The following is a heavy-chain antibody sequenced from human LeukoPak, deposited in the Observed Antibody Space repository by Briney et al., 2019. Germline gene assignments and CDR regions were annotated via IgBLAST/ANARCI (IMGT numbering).Heavy chain of an antibody. Sequence: GGSLRLSCAASGFTFSSYSMKWVRQAPGKGLEWVSFISSSSSYIYYADSVKGRFIISRDNAKNSLYLQMNSLRAEDTAVYYCARGTMFPYYFDYSGQGTLVTVSS. V-gene: IGHV3-21*01. D-gene: IGHD3-10*02. CDR1: GFTFSSYS. J-gene: IGHJ4*02. CDR3: ARGTMFPYYFDY. CDR2: ISSSSSYI.